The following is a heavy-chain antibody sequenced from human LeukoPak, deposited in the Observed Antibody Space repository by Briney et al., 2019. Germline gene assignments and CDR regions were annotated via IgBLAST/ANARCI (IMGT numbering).Heavy chain of an antibody. CDR2: IIGSGGST. CDR1: GFTFSSYA. D-gene: IGHD3-3*01. J-gene: IGHJ3*02. CDR3: AKDGYDFWSGPLKGAFDI. Sequence: GGSLRLSCAASGFTFSSYAMSWVRQAPGKGLEWVSAIIGSGGSTYYADSVKGRFTISRDNSKNTLYLQMNSLRAEDTAVYYCAKDGYDFWSGPLKGAFDIWGQGTMVTVSS. V-gene: IGHV3-23*01.